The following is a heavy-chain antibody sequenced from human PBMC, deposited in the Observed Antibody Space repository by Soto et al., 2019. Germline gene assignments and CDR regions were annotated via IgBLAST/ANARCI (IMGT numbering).Heavy chain of an antibody. D-gene: IGHD3-9*01. Sequence: PGGSLRLSCAASGFTFSSYGMHWVRQAPGKGLEWVAVISYDGSNKYYADSVKGRFTISRDNSKNTLYLQMNSLRAEDTAVYYCAKDLKDSDILTGYEGLDYWGQGTLVTVS. CDR3: AKDLKDSDILTGYEGLDY. CDR2: ISYDGSNK. V-gene: IGHV3-30*18. J-gene: IGHJ4*02. CDR1: GFTFSSYG.